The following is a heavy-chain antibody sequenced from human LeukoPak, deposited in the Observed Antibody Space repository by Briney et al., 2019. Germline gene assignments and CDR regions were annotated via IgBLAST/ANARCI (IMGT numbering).Heavy chain of an antibody. J-gene: IGHJ4*02. Sequence: SVKVSCKASGGTFSSYAISWVRQAPAQGLEWMGGIIPIFGTANYAQKFQGRVTITADESTSTAYMELISLRSEDTAVYYCAREGSREDIVATLDYWGQGTLVTVSS. D-gene: IGHD5-12*01. CDR3: AREGSREDIVATLDY. CDR1: GGTFSSYA. CDR2: IIPIFGTA. V-gene: IGHV1-69*13.